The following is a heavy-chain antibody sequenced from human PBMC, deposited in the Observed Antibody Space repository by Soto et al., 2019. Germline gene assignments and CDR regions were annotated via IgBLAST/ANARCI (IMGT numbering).Heavy chain of an antibody. V-gene: IGHV3-23*01. CDR1: GFTFSNYA. CDR3: AKNLRHYDSSGYYRYLVANDAFDI. CDR2: ISGSGDST. Sequence: PGGSLRLSCAASGFTFSNYAMNWVRQAPGKGLEWVSVISGSGDSTYYADSVKGRFTISRDNSKNTLYLQMNSLRAEDTAVYYCAKNLRHYDSSGYYRYLVANDAFDIWGQGTMVTVSS. J-gene: IGHJ3*02. D-gene: IGHD3-22*01.